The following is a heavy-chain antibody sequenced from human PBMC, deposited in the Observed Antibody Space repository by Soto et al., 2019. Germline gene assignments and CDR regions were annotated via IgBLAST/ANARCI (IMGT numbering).Heavy chain of an antibody. Sequence: GGSLRLSCAASGFTFDDYAMHWVRQAPGKGLEWVSGISWNSGYINYADSVKGRFTISRDNAKNSLYLQMNSLRAEDTAFYYCVKDLCTGGACYLNDYWGQGTLVTVSS. CDR1: GFTFDDYA. J-gene: IGHJ4*02. CDR3: VKDLCTGGACYLNDY. D-gene: IGHD2-8*02. CDR2: ISWNSGYI. V-gene: IGHV3-9*01.